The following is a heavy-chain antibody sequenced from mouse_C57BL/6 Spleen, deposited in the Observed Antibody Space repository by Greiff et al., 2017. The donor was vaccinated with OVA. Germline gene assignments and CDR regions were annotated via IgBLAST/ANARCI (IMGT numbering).Heavy chain of an antibody. V-gene: IGHV1-7*01. CDR3: ARGYYDYGGYFDY. CDR2: INPSSGYT. D-gene: IGHD2-4*01. J-gene: IGHJ2*01. CDR1: GYTFTSYW. Sequence: VHLVESGAELAKPGASVKLSCKASGYTFTSYWMHWVKQRPGQGLEWIGYINPSSGYTKYNQKFKDKATLTADKSSSTAYMQLSSLTYEDSAVYYCARGYYDYGGYFDYWGQGTTLTVSS.